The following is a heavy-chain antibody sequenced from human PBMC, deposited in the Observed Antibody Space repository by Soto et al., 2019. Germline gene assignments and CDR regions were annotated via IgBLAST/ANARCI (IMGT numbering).Heavy chain of an antibody. Sequence: SEALSVACTVSVGSISSGGYYWGWIRQYPGKILEWIGYIYSSGSTYYNPSLKSRVLISLDTSKNQFSLRLNPVTAADTAVYYCARDNRVETDAISGGYYYYAMDVWGQGTTVTVSS. V-gene: IGHV4-31*03. CDR3: ARDNRVETDAISGGYYYYAMDV. D-gene: IGHD2-2*02. CDR1: VGSISSGGYY. J-gene: IGHJ6*01. CDR2: IYSSGST.